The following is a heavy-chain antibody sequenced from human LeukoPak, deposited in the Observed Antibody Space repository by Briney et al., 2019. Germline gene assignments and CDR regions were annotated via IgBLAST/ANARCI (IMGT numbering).Heavy chain of an antibody. CDR2: FKSKTDGGAT. Sequence: GGSLRLSCVASGFTFSEFTFSNAWMSWVRQAPGKGLEWVGRFKSKTDGGATDYAAPVKGRFTISRGVSKTTLFLQMNSLKTEDTAVYYCTADNCGSTSCYAHYWGQGTLVTVSS. CDR3: TADNCGSTSCYAHY. V-gene: IGHV3-15*01. J-gene: IGHJ4*02. D-gene: IGHD2-2*01. CDR1: GFTFSEFTFSNAW.